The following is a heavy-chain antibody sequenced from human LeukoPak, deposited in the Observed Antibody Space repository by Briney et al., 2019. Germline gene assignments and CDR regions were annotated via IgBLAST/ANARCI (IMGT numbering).Heavy chain of an antibody. J-gene: IGHJ3*02. CDR2: ISAYNGNT. V-gene: IGHV1-18*01. D-gene: IGHD2-2*01. CDR1: GGTFSSYA. Sequence: ASVKVSCKASGGTFSSYAISWVRQAPGQGLEWMGWISAYNGNTNYAQKLQGRVTMTTDTSTSTAYMELRSLRSDDTAVYYCAREYCSSTSCYRSGDAFDIWGQGTMVTVSS. CDR3: AREYCSSTSCYRSGDAFDI.